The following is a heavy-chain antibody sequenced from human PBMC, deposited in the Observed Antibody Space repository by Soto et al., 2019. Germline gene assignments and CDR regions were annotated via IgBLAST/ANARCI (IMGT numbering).Heavy chain of an antibody. V-gene: IGHV1-18*04. D-gene: IGHD2-2*01. Sequence: GVPVEGSCKASGYTFSSYGISWVRQAPGQGLAWLGWFSSFNGNTNYAQKVQGRVTLTTDTSTSTTYMELRSLRSDDTAVYYCARGPRYCSTTTCFSGVTWFDPWGQGTLVTVSS. CDR1: GYTFSSYG. CDR3: ARGPRYCSTTTCFSGVTWFDP. CDR2: FSSFNGNT. J-gene: IGHJ5*02.